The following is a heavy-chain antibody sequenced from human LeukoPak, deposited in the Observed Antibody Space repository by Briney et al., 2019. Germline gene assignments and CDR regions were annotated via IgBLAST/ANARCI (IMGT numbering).Heavy chain of an antibody. J-gene: IGHJ5*02. D-gene: IGHD5-12*01. CDR3: ARDEGYSGYDL. CDR1: GFTFSSYG. CDR2: IKQDGSEK. V-gene: IGHV3-7*01. Sequence: GRSLRLSCAASGFTFSSYGMHWVRQAPGKGLEWVANIKQDGSEKYYVDSVKGRFTISRDNAKNSLYLQMNSLRAEDTAVYYCARDEGYSGYDLWGQGTLVTVSS.